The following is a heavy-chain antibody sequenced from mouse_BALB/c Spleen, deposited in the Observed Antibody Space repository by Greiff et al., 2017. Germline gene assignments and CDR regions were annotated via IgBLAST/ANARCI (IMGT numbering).Heavy chain of an antibody. CDR1: GYAFTNYL. D-gene: IGHD2-1*01. CDR2: ISPGSGGT. Sequence: VQLQQSGAELVRPGTSVTVSCKASGYAFTNYLIEWVKQRPGQGLEWIGVISPGSGGTNYNEKVKGKATLTADKASSTAYMQLSSLTSDDSAVYFCARSRGKYEGGAMDYWGQGTSVTVSS. CDR3: ARSRGKYEGGAMDY. J-gene: IGHJ4*01. V-gene: IGHV1-54*01.